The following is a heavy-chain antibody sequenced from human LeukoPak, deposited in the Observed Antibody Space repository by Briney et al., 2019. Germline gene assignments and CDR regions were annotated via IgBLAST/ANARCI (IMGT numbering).Heavy chain of an antibody. V-gene: IGHV3-9*01. CDR2: ISWNSGSI. Sequence: GGSLRLSCAASGFTFDDYAMHWVRQAPGKGLEWVSGISWNSGSIGYADSVKGRFTISRDNAKNSLYLQMNSLRAEDTALYYCAKDSVVVPAAISGNAFDIWGQGTMVTVSS. CDR1: GFTFDDYA. J-gene: IGHJ3*02. D-gene: IGHD2-2*01. CDR3: AKDSVVVPAAISGNAFDI.